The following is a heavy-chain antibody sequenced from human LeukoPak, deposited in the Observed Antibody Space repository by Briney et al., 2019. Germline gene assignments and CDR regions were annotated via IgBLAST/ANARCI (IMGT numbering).Heavy chain of an antibody. CDR2: ISGSGGST. CDR3: ARVLNDYGDYVIDY. D-gene: IGHD4-17*01. V-gene: IGHV3-23*01. J-gene: IGHJ4*02. CDR1: GFTFSTFA. Sequence: GGSLRLSCAASGFTFSTFAMIWVRQPPGKGLEWVSAISGSGGSTYYADSVKGRFTISRDNAKNSLYLQMNSLRAEDTAVYYCARVLNDYGDYVIDYWGQGTLVTVSS.